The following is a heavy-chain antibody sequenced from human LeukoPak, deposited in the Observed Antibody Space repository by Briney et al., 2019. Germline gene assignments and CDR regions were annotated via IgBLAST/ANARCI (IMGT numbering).Heavy chain of an antibody. CDR3: ARVYYDSSGYPPPSKFDY. CDR1: GGSISSGGYY. D-gene: IGHD3-22*01. CDR2: IYYSGST. J-gene: IGHJ4*02. Sequence: PSETLSLTCTVSGGSISSGGYYWSWIRQPPGKGLEWIGYIYYSGSTNYNPSLKSRVTISVDTSKNQFSLKLSSVTAADTAVYYCARVYYDSSGYPPPSKFDYWGQGTLVTVSS. V-gene: IGHV4-61*08.